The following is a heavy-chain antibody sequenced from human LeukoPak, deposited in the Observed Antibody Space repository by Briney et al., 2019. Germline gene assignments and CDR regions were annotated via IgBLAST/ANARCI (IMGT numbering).Heavy chain of an antibody. CDR1: GFTFSSYA. V-gene: IGHV3-23*01. Sequence: PGGSLRLSCAASGFTFSSYAMSWVRQAPGKGLEWVSAISGSGGSTYYADSVKGRFTISRDNSKNTLYLQMNSLRAEDTAVYYCAKDRDYGDYPSAYYYYMDVWGKGTTVTVSS. CDR3: AKDRDYGDYPSAYYYYMDV. J-gene: IGHJ6*03. CDR2: ISGSGGST. D-gene: IGHD4-17*01.